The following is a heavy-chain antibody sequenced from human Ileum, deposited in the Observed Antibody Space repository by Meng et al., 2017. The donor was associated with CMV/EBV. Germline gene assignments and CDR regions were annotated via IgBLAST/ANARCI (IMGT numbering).Heavy chain of an antibody. CDR2: IYYSGSP. V-gene: IGHV4-30-4*08. CDR3: VRQVVAASFDY. D-gene: IGHD2-15*01. CDR1: GGSISSGDYY. Sequence: QGQLQVSGPGLVKPSQTLSLTCTVSGGSISSGDYYWSWIRQPPGRGLEWIGYIYYSGSPYYKPSLKSRVTISLDTSKNQFSLNLRSVTATDSAVYYCVRQVVAASFDYWGQGALVTVSS. J-gene: IGHJ4*02.